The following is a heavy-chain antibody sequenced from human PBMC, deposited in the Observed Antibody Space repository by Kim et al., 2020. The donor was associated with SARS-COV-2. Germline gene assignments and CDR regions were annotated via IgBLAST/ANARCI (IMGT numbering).Heavy chain of an antibody. CDR2: ISSSSTYI. CDR3: AIIGGSLLGS. V-gene: IGHV3-21*06. D-gene: IGHD3-10*01. Sequence: GGSLRLSCAASGFTFSDYSMNWVRQAPGKGLEWVSSISSSSTYISYADSVKGRFTISRDDAKNSLYLQMNSLRAEDTAVYYCAIIGGSLLGSWGQGTLVTVSS. J-gene: IGHJ4*02. CDR1: GFTFSDYS.